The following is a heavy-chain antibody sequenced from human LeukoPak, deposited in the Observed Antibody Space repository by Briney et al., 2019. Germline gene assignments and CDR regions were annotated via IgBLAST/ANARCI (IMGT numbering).Heavy chain of an antibody. CDR3: ARTFASDYGDYWFVY. D-gene: IGHD4-17*01. V-gene: IGHV3-21*01. CDR2: IRSSSRYI. CDR1: ALTFTSYS. J-gene: IGHJ4*02. Sequence: ARSLTLSCAPSALTFTSYSIDCVRHLPGKGLGWVPSIRSSSRYISYTDSVKARLTISTDNAKNSLYQNMNRQRTENTAVYYCARTFASDYGDYWFVYWGQGTLVTVSS.